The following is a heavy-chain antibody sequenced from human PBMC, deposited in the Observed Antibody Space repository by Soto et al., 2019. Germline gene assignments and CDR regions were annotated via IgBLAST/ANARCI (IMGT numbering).Heavy chain of an antibody. CDR1: GGSVSSGGYY. CDR3: ARAGYSYGDWFDP. V-gene: IGHV4-31*03. J-gene: IGHJ5*02. D-gene: IGHD5-18*01. CDR2: IYYSGST. Sequence: QVQLQESGPGLVKPSQTLSLTCTVSGGSVSSGGYYWSWIRQHPGKGLEWIGYIYYSGSTYYNPSLNSRVTISVDTSKNQFSLNLSSVTAADTAVYYCARAGYSYGDWFDPWGQGTLVTVSS.